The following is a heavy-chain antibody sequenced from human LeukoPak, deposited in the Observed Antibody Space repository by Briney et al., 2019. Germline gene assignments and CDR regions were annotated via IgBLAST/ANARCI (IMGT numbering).Heavy chain of an antibody. CDR1: GGTFSSYA. CDR3: ARVAGYCSSTSCPMGWFDP. D-gene: IGHD2-2*01. V-gene: IGHV1-69*05. J-gene: IGHJ5*02. CDR2: IIPIFGTA. Sequence: SVKVPCKASGGTFSSYAISWVRQAPGQGLEWMGRIIPIFGTANYAQKFQGRVTITTDESTSTAYMELSSLRSEDTAVYYCARVAGYCSSTSCPMGWFDPWGQGTLVTVSS.